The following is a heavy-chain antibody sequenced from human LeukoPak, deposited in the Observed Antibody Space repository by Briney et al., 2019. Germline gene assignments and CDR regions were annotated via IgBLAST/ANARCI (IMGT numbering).Heavy chain of an antibody. Sequence: PGRSLRLSCAASGFTFDDYAMHWVRLVPGKGLEWVSDIHWNSGRTGYADSVKGRFIISRDNAKDSLYLQMNSLRAEDTALYYCAKDATRIRIFGDAFDIWGQGTMVTVSS. J-gene: IGHJ3*02. CDR2: IHWNSGRT. V-gene: IGHV3-9*01. CDR3: AKDATRIRIFGDAFDI. D-gene: IGHD3-3*01. CDR1: GFTFDDYA.